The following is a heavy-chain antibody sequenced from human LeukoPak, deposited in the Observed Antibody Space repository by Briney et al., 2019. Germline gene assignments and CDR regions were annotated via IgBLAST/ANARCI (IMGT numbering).Heavy chain of an antibody. J-gene: IGHJ4*02. V-gene: IGHV1-46*01. Sequence: GASVKVSCKASGYTLTSYYTHGVLQAPGQGLEWMGIIKPSGGSTLYAQKFQGRVTVTSDMSTSTVYVELSSLRSEDTAVYYCAREVPENFNFDYWGQGTLVTVSS. D-gene: IGHD2/OR15-2a*01. CDR2: IKPSGGST. CDR3: AREVPENFNFDY. CDR1: GYTLTSYY.